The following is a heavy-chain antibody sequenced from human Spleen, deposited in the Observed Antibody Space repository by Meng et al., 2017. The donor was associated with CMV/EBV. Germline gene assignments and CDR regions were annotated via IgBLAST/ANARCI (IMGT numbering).Heavy chain of an antibody. CDR2: IYYSGST. Sequence: TGSGGSISSGGYSWSWIRQHPGKGLEWIGYIYYSGSTYYNPSLKSRVTISVDTSKNQFSLNLSSVTAADTAVYYCAREGSSNWFDPWGQGTLVTVSS. D-gene: IGHD6-6*01. J-gene: IGHJ5*02. CDR3: AREGSSNWFDP. V-gene: IGHV4-31*03. CDR1: GGSISSGGYS.